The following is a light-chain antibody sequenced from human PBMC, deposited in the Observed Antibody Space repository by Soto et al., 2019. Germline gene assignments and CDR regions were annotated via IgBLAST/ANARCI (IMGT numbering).Light chain of an antibody. V-gene: IGKV1-9*01. J-gene: IGKJ4*01. Sequence: DLPLTQSPSFLSASVGDRVTITCRASQGIGSYLGWYQQAPGKAPKLLIYGASTLQSGVPSRFSGSRSGTEFTLTISRLQPEDVATYFCQQLNTYPAFGGGTKVE. CDR2: GAS. CDR3: QQLNTYPA. CDR1: QGIGSY.